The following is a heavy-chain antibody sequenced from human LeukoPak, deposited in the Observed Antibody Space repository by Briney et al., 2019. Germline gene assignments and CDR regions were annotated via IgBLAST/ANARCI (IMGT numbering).Heavy chain of an antibody. CDR2: IRSKAYGGTT. V-gene: IGHV3-49*04. J-gene: IGHJ4*02. CDR3: TRLQSETSSWALDY. Sequence: GGSLRLSCATSGFSFGDYAMSWVRQPPGKGLEWVGFIRSKAYGGTTDYAAPVKGRFSISRDDSKTIAYLQMNSLRTEDTAVYYCTRLQSETSSWALDYWGQGTLVTVFS. CDR1: GFSFGDYA. D-gene: IGHD6-13*01.